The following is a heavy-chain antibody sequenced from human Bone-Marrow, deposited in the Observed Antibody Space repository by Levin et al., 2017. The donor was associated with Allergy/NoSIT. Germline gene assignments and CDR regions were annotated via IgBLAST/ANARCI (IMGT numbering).Heavy chain of an antibody. CDR3: ARGPSRYSSGYAFDV. V-gene: IGHV4-34*01. CDR1: GGSFSDYY. D-gene: IGHD3-10*01. J-gene: IGHJ3*01. Sequence: PSQTLSLTCAVYGGSFSDYYWALIRQTPGKGLEWIGEITHRGFTSYNPSVTSRATLSVDTSKEQFSLQLTSMTAADTAIYYCARGPSRYSSGYAFDVWGQGTVVIVSS. CDR2: ITHRGFT.